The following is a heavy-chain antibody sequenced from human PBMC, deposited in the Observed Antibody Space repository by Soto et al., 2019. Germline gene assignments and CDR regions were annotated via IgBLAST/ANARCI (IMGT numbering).Heavy chain of an antibody. CDR2: ISHSGST. CDR1: GGSINSGRSS. CDR3: VRESTPSDPNWFDT. V-gene: IGHV4-30-2*01. J-gene: IGHJ5*02. Sequence: QLQLLESGSGLVKPSQTLSLTCSVSGGSINSGRSSWNWIRQPPGKGLEWIAYISHSGSTYYTPSLKSRVTISVDRSKNLFSLKLTSLTAADTAVYYCVRESTPSDPNWFDTWGPGILVTVCS.